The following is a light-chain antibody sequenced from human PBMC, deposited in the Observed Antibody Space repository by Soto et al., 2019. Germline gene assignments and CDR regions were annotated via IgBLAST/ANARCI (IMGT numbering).Light chain of an antibody. CDR3: SSFAGSNNFPYV. V-gene: IGLV2-8*01. Sequence: QSALTQPASVSGSPGQSITLSCAGTTNDIGSYNYVSWFQQHPGEAPKLIIFEINKRPSGVPDRFSGSKSGNTASLTVSGLQAEDEADYYCSSFAGSNNFPYVFGTGTKVTVL. CDR1: TNDIGSYNY. CDR2: EIN. J-gene: IGLJ1*01.